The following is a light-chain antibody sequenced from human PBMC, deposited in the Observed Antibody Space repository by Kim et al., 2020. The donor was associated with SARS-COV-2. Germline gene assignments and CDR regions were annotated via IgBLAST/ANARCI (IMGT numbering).Light chain of an antibody. CDR3: SSYATSDTWV. V-gene: IGLV2-14*03. CDR2: NVN. Sequence: GQSITISSTGSSRDVGGYDHVSWYQQHPDKVPKLMIYNVNKRPSGVSSRFSGSKSGNTASLTISGLQTEDEADYYCSSYATSDTWVFGGGTKVTVL. CDR1: SRDVGGYDH. J-gene: IGLJ3*02.